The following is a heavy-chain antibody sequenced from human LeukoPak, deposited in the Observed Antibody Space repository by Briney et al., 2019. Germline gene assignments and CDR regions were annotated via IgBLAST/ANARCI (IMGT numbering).Heavy chain of an antibody. CDR3: AREATVGGGDAFDI. J-gene: IGHJ3*02. CDR2: INPNSGGT. CDR1: GYTFTGYY. D-gene: IGHD2-8*02. Sequence: ASVRVSCKASGYTFTGYYMHWVRQAPGQGLEWMGWINPNSGGTNYAQKFQGRVTMTRDTSISTAYMELSRLRSDDTAVYYCAREATVGGGDAFDIWGQGTMVTVSS. V-gene: IGHV1-2*02.